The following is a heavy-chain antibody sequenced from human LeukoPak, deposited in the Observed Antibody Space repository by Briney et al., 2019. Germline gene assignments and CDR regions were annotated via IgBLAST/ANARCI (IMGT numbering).Heavy chain of an antibody. V-gene: IGHV3-74*01. J-gene: IGHJ6*02. D-gene: IGHD3-10*01. CDR3: ARGGPDHWGGYYYGMDV. CDR1: GFTFSSYW. Sequence: GGSLRLSCAASGFTFSSYWMHWVRQAPGKGLVWVSRINSDGSSTSYADSVKGRFTISRDNAKNTLYLQMNSLRAEDTAVYYCARGGPDHWGGYYYGMDVWGQGTTVTVSS. CDR2: INSDGSST.